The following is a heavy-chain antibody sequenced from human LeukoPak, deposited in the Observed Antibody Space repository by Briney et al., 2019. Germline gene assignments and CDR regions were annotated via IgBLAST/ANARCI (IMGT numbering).Heavy chain of an antibody. CDR2: ISYDGSNK. D-gene: IGHD2-2*01. CDR3: ANDQYCSSTSCYPSTYDY. V-gene: IGHV3-30*18. Sequence: PGGSLRLSCAASGFTFSSYGMHWVRQAPGKGLEWVAVISYDGSNKYYADSVKGRFTISRDNSKNTLYLQMNSLRAEDTAVYYCANDQYCSSTSCYPSTYDYWGQGTLVTVSS. J-gene: IGHJ4*02. CDR1: GFTFSSYG.